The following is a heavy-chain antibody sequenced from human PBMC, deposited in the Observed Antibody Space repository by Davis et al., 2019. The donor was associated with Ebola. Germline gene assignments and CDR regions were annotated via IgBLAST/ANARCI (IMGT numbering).Heavy chain of an antibody. CDR2: IKSDGSST. J-gene: IGHJ4*02. Sequence: GESLKISCAASEFTFSGYAMSWVRQAPGRGLVWVSRIKSDGSSTNYADSVKGRFTISRDNAKNTLYLQMDSLRAEDTAVYYCAPTTGWNYFDSWGQGTLVTVSS. CDR3: APTTGWNYFDS. D-gene: IGHD4-17*01. CDR1: EFTFSGYA. V-gene: IGHV3-74*01.